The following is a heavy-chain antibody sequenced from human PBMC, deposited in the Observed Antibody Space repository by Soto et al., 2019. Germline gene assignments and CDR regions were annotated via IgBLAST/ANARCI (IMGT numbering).Heavy chain of an antibody. Sequence: PGGSLRLSCAASGFTFSSYWMHWVRQAPGKGLEWVALMSYDGSNEYYADSVKGRFTISRDNSKNTLYLQMNSLRAEDTAVYYCAKDGSHNFDYWGQGTLVTVSS. J-gene: IGHJ4*02. V-gene: IGHV3-30*18. CDR2: MSYDGSNE. CDR1: GFTFSSYW. CDR3: AKDGSHNFDY. D-gene: IGHD1-26*01.